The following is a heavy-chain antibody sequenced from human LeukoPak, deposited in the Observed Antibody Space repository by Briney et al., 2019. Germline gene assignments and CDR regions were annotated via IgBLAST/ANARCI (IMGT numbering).Heavy chain of an antibody. V-gene: IGHV4-39*01. CDR1: GGSITTTTYY. D-gene: IGHD2-2*01. J-gene: IGHJ4*02. CDR3: ASRLGYCSSTSCGTLDY. Sequence: SETLSLTCTLSGGSITTTTYYWGWIRQPPGKGLEWIGSIYNSGSTYYNPSLKSRVTISVDTSKNQFSLKLSSVTAADTAVYYCASRLGYCSSTSCGTLDYWGQGTLVTVSS. CDR2: IYNSGST.